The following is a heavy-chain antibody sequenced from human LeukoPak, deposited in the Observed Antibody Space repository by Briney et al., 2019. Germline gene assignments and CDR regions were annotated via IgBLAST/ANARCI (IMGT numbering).Heavy chain of an antibody. J-gene: IGHJ4*02. Sequence: SETLSLTCTVSGYSIGTGYYWGWVRRPPGKGLEGVGTVHRTGGTWYNPSLKRRATVSMDTSKNQFSLRLTSVTAADTAMYYCARFGSGSYHIRYYFAFWGQGALVTVSS. CDR2: VHRTGGT. CDR3: ARFGSGSYHIRYYFAF. V-gene: IGHV4-38-2*02. CDR1: GYSIGTGYY. D-gene: IGHD3-22*01.